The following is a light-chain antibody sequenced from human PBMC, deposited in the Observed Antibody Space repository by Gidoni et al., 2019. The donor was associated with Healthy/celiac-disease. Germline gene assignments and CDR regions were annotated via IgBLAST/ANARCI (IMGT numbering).Light chain of an antibody. J-gene: IGLJ2*01. CDR1: SSNIGRNP. V-gene: IGLV1-44*01. CDR2: SNN. CDR3: AAWDDSLNGVV. Sequence: QSVLPQPPSASGTPGQRVTISCSGSSSNIGRNPVNWYQQLPGTAPKLIIYSNNQRPSGVHDRFAGSKSGTSASLAISGLQSEDEADYYCAAWDDSLNGVVFGGGTKLTVL.